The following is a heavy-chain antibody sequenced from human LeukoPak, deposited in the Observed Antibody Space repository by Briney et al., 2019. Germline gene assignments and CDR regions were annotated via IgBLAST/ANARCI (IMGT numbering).Heavy chain of an antibody. J-gene: IGHJ4*02. V-gene: IGHV3-66*01. Sequence: GGSLRLSCTASGFTVSSKYMNWVRQVPGKSLEWVSVLYPDGSTYYPDSLKGRFTISRDNSKNTLYLQMNSLRAEDTAVYYCARVALRLYFDYWGQGTLVTVSS. CDR3: ARVALRLYFDY. CDR2: LYPDGST. CDR1: GFTVSSKY. D-gene: IGHD3-3*01.